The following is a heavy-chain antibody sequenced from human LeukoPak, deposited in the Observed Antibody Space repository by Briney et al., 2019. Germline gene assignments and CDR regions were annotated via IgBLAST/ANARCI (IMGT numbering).Heavy chain of an antibody. Sequence: QPGGSLRLSCAASGFTVSSNYMSWVRQAPGKGLEWVSVIYSGGSTYYADSVKGRFTISRDNSKNTLYLQMNSLRAEDTAVYYCARERDSSGWSRGAFDIWGQGTMVTVSS. CDR1: GFTVSSNY. V-gene: IGHV3-53*01. CDR2: IYSGGST. J-gene: IGHJ3*02. CDR3: ARERDSSGWSRGAFDI. D-gene: IGHD6-19*01.